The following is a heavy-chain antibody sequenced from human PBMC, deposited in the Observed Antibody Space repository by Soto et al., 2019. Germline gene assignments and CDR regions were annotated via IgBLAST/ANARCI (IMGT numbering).Heavy chain of an antibody. Sequence: SETLSLTCPVSGGSISSYYWSWGRQPPGKALEWIGYIYYSGSTNYNPSLKSRVTISVDTSKNQFSLKLSSVTAADTAVYYCARTAVPAARYYFDYWGQGTLVNVSS. D-gene: IGHD2-2*01. CDR3: ARTAVPAARYYFDY. CDR1: GGSISSYY. J-gene: IGHJ4*02. V-gene: IGHV4-59*01. CDR2: IYYSGST.